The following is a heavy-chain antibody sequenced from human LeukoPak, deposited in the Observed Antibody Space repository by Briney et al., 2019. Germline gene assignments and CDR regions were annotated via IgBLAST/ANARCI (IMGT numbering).Heavy chain of an antibody. CDR3: ARDGWYSSSWDYDC. D-gene: IGHD6-13*01. CDR1: GYTFTNYY. Sequence: ASVKVSCKASGYTFTNYYMHWVREAPGQGLEWMGWINPKTGGTKYVQKFDGRATMTRDTSISAAYMELSRLKSDDTAIYYCARDGWYSSSWDYDCWGQGTLVTVSS. V-gene: IGHV1-2*02. J-gene: IGHJ4*02. CDR2: INPKTGGT.